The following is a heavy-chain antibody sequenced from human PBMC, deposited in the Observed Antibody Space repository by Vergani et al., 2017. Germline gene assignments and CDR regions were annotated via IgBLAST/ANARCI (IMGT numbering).Heavy chain of an antibody. Sequence: QLQLQESGSGLVKPSQTLSLTCAVSGGSISSGGYSWSWIRQPPGKGLEWIGYIYHSGSTYYNPSLKSRVTISVDRSKNQFSLKLSSVTAADTAVYYCARASTFWSGYQPNHYYYYMDVWGKGTTVTVSS. J-gene: IGHJ6*03. CDR1: GGSISSGGYS. V-gene: IGHV4-30-2*01. CDR3: ARASTFWSGYQPNHYYYYMDV. CDR2: IYHSGST. D-gene: IGHD3-3*01.